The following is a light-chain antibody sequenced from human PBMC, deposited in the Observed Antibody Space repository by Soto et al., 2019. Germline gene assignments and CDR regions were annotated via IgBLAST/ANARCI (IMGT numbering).Light chain of an antibody. CDR2: ADS. CDR1: ISNIGTNS. Sequence: QSVLTQPPSASGTPGQRVTISCSGDISNIGTNSVHWYQHLPGTAPKLVIYADSQRPSGIPDRFSGSKSGTSATLGITGLQTGDEADYFCGTWDSSLSGYVFGTGTKVTV. J-gene: IGLJ1*01. CDR3: GTWDSSLSGYV. V-gene: IGLV1-51*01.